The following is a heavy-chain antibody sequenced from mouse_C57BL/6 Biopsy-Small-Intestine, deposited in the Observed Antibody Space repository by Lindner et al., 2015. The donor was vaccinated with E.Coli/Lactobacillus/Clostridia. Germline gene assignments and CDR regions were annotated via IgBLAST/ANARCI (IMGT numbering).Heavy chain of an antibody. V-gene: IGHV1-72*04. CDR1: GYTFIDHY. J-gene: IGHJ3*01. Sequence: SVKVSCKASGYTFIDHYTHWVRQAPGKGLEWMGRINPKSGGTYNAHQFFGRITMTRDTSISTAYMELSSLTSDDTAVYYCAREGFAFDIWGQGTLVTVSS. CDR3: AREGFAFDI. CDR2: INPKSGGT.